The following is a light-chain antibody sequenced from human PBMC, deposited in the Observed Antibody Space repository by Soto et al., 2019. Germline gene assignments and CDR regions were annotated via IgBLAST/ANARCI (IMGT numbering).Light chain of an antibody. CDR2: RNN. CDR1: SSNIGSNY. J-gene: IGLJ2*01. V-gene: IGLV1-47*01. CDR3: AAWDDSLSGVV. Sequence: QSVLTQPPSASGTPGQRVTISCSGSSSNIGSNYVYWYQQLPGTVPQLLIYRNNERPSGVPDRFSGSKSGTSASLAISGLRSEDEAEYYCAAWDDSLSGVVFGGGTNVTV.